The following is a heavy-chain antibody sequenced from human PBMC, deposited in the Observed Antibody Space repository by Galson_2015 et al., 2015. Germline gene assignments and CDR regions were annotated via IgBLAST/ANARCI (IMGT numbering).Heavy chain of an antibody. CDR3: ASGSYGDYLFFPSIDY. CDR1: GFTFSDYY. D-gene: IGHD4-17*01. V-gene: IGHV3-11*06. J-gene: IGHJ4*02. CDR2: ISSSSSYT. Sequence: SLRLSCAASGFTFSDYYMSWIRQAPGKGLEWVSYISSSSSYTNYADSVKGRFTISGDNAKNSLYLQMNSLRAEDTAVYYCASGSYGDYLFFPSIDYWGQGTLVTVSS.